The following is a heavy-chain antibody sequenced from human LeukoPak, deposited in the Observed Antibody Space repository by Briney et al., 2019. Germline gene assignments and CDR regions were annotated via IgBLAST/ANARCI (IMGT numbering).Heavy chain of an antibody. Sequence: GGSLRLSCAASGFTFSSYTMSGVRQAPGEGLWWASAISGSGGSTYYADSVTGRFTISRDNSKNTLYLQMNSLRAEYTAVYYCAKAEPVAGFDYWGQGTLVTVPS. V-gene: IGHV3-23*01. CDR1: GFTFSSYT. CDR3: AKAEPVAGFDY. D-gene: IGHD6-19*01. J-gene: IGHJ4*02. CDR2: ISGSGGST.